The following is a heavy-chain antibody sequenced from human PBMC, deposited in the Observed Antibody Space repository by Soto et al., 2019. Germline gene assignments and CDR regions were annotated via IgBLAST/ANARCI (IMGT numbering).Heavy chain of an antibody. V-gene: IGHV1-2*04. D-gene: IGHD6-6*01. CDR3: ARGRSSSSALDY. CDR1: GYTFTGYY. J-gene: IGHJ4*02. CDR2: INPNSGGT. Sequence: GASVKVSCKASGYTFTGYYMHWVRQAPGQGLEWMGWINPNSGGTNYAQKFQGWVTMTRDKSMSTAYMELSSLRSEDTAVYYCARGRSSSSALDYWGQGTLVTVSS.